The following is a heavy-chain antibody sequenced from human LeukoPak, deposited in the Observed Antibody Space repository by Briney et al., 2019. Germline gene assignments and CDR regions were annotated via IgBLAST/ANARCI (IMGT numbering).Heavy chain of an antibody. V-gene: IGHV3-23*01. J-gene: IGHJ4*02. CDR2: ISGSGGST. Sequence: GGSLRLSCAASGFTFSSYAMSWVRQAPGKGLEWVSAISGSGGSTYYADSVKGRFTISRDNAKNSLYLQMNSLRAEDTAVYYCARVNSGYDLDYWGQGTLVTVSS. CDR1: GFTFSSYA. D-gene: IGHD5-12*01. CDR3: ARVNSGYDLDY.